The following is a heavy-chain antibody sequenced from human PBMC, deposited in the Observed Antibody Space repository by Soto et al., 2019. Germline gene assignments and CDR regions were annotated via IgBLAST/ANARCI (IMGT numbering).Heavy chain of an antibody. J-gene: IGHJ4*02. V-gene: IGHV1-69*06. D-gene: IGHD5-18*01. CDR1: GGTFSSYA. Sequence: ASVKVSCKASGGTFSSYAIIWVRQAPGQGLEWMGGIIPIFGTANYAQKFQGRVTITADKSTSTAYMELSSLRAEDTAVYYCAKDRWDTTMTYYFDYWGQGALVTVSS. CDR2: IIPIFGTA. CDR3: AKDRWDTTMTYYFDY.